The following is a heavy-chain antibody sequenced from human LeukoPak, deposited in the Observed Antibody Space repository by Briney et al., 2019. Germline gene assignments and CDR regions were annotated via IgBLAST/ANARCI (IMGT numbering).Heavy chain of an antibody. V-gene: IGHV3-74*01. CDR3: ASASSHRIAAGGDY. Sequence: GGSLRLSCAASGFTFSNYWMHWVRQAPGKGLVWVSRINSDGSSRNYADSVKGRFTISRDNAKNSLYLQMNSLRVEDTAVYYCASASSHRIAAGGDYWGQGTLVTVSS. J-gene: IGHJ4*02. D-gene: IGHD6-13*01. CDR1: GFTFSNYW. CDR2: INSDGSSR.